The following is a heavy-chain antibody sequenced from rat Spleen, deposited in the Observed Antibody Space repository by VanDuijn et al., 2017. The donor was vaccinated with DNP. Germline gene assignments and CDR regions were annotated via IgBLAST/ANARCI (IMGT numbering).Heavy chain of an antibody. D-gene: IGHD1-2*01. CDR2: ISTSGGST. Sequence: EVQLVESGGGLVQPGRSLKLSCAASGFTFSNYGMAWVRQAPKKGLEWVATISTSGGSTYYRDSVKGRFTISRDNAKSTLYLQRDSLRSEDTATYYCTTTPSRDWGQGVMVTVSS. J-gene: IGHJ2*01. CDR3: TTTPSRD. CDR1: GFTFSNYG. V-gene: IGHV5-27*01.